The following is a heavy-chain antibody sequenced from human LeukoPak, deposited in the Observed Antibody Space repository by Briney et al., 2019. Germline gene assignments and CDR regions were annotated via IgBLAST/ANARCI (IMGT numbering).Heavy chain of an antibody. CDR2: IYPKSGGT. D-gene: IGHD3-9*01. Sequence: ASVTVSCKASGYTSADYYIHWVRQAPGQGLEWMGWIYPKSGGTNSAQKFQGRVTMTRDTSISTAYMELSRLKFDDTAVYYCARVSTSGYRDWLDPWGQGTLVTVSS. CDR1: GYTSADYY. CDR3: ARVSTSGYRDWLDP. V-gene: IGHV1-2*02. J-gene: IGHJ5*02.